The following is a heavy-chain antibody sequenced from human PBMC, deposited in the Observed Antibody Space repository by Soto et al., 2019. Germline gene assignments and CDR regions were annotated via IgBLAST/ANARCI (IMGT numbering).Heavy chain of an antibody. CDR1: GGSISETNW. J-gene: IGHJ4*02. CDR2: IYHSGMT. Sequence: QVQLQESGPGLVKPSGTLSLTCAVSGGSISETNWWSWVRQPPGKGLEWIGDIYHSGMTNYNSSLKSRVTISVDKSKNQFSLKLNSVTTADTAVYHCARAPAAPVQFDYWGQGTLVTVSS. D-gene: IGHD6-13*01. CDR3: ARAPAAPVQFDY. V-gene: IGHV4-4*02.